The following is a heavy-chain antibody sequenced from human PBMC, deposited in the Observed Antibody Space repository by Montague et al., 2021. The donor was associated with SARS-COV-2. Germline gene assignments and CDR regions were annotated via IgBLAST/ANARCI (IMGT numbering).Heavy chain of an antibody. V-gene: IGHV4-39*07. CDR3: ARYASLRFEIFIASRHYYYGIDV. J-gene: IGHJ6*02. CDR1: GGSISSSSYY. CDR2: IYYSGST. D-gene: IGHD3-3*01. Sequence: SETLSLTCTVSGGSISSSSYYWGWIRQPPGKGLEWIGSIYYSGSTYYNPSLKSRVTISVDTSKNQFSLKLSSVTAADTAVYYCARYASLRFEIFIASRHYYYGIDVWGQGTPVTVSS.